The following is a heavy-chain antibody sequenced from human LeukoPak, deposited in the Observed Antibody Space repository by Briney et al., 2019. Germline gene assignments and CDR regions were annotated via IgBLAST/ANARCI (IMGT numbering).Heavy chain of an antibody. CDR3: AHRRGYTYGYEAFDH. V-gene: IGHV2-5*02. D-gene: IGHD5-18*01. CDR2: VYWDNDY. CDR1: GFSLKRGGEA. Sequence: GPTLVKPTDTLTLTCSFSGFSLKRGGEAVGWVRQPPVSFIVLLALVYWDNDYRYSPSLWSRLNIIKDTSKKQVVLTMINMDPVDTGTYYCAHRRGYTYGYEAFDHWGQG. J-gene: IGHJ4*02.